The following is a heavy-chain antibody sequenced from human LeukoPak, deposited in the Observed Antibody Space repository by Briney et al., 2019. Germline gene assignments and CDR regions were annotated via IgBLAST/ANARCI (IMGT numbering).Heavy chain of an antibody. D-gene: IGHD6-6*01. CDR3: ARVSPHSSSSLEYYYYYYMDV. Sequence: ASVKVSCKASGYSFTGYYMHWVRQAPGQGLEWMGWINPNSGGTNYAQKFQGRVTMTRDTSISTAYMELRSLRSDDTAVYYCARVSPHSSSSLEYYYYYYMDVWGKGTTVTVSS. CDR2: INPNSGGT. CDR1: GYSFTGYY. V-gene: IGHV1-2*02. J-gene: IGHJ6*03.